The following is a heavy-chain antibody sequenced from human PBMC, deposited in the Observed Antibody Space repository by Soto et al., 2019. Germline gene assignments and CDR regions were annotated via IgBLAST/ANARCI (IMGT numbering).Heavy chain of an antibody. CDR1: GGTFSSYA. D-gene: IGHD6-6*01. J-gene: IGHJ6*02. V-gene: IGHV1-69*13. CDR2: IIPIFGTA. Sequence: SVKVSCKASGGTFSSYAISWVRQAPGEGLGWMGGIIPIFGTANYAQKFQGRVTITADASTSTAYMELSSLRSEDTAVYYCATDRKQLVPPYYYYGMDVWGQGTTVTVSS. CDR3: ATDRKQLVPPYYYYGMDV.